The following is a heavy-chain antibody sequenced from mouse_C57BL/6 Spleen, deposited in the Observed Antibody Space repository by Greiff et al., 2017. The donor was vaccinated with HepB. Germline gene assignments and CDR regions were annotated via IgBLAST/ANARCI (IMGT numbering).Heavy chain of an antibody. CDR2: INPNNGGT. CDR3: ERDRPLDY. J-gene: IGHJ4*01. Sequence: EVQLQQSGPELVKPGASVKISCKASGYTFTDYYMNWVKQSHGKSLEWIGDINPNNGGTSYNQKFKGKATLTVDKSSSTAYMELRSLTSEDSAVYYCERDRPLDYWGQGTSVTVSS. V-gene: IGHV1-26*01. CDR1: GYTFTDYY.